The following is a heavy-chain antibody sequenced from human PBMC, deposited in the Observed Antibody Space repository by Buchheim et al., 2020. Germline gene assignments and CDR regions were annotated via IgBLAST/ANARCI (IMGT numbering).Heavy chain of an antibody. D-gene: IGHD5/OR15-5a*01. Sequence: QVQLLESGGDVVQPGRSLRLSCAASEFSFSSHAMRWVRQAPAKGLEWVSVISGGGGITMYAESVKGRFTISRDNSKNTLYLEMNSLRDEDTAVYYCAKRWGSGVSTKYAYDNWGQGT. CDR1: EFSFSSHA. J-gene: IGHJ4*02. CDR2: ISGGGGIT. CDR3: AKRWGSGVSTKYAYDN. V-gene: IGHV3-30-3*02.